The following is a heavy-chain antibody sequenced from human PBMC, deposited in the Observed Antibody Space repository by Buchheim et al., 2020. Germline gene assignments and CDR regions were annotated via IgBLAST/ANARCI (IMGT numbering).Heavy chain of an antibody. CDR3: ARGPRDTAMVKPLDY. V-gene: IGHV1-46*03. CDR2: INPSGGGT. J-gene: IGHJ4*02. Sequence: QVQLVQSGAEVKKPGASVKVSCKASGYSFTSYSMHWVRQAPGQGLEWMGIINPSGGGTSYPQKFQGRVTVTRDTPTSPVYMELSSLRSEDTAVYYCARGPRDTAMVKPLDYWGQGTL. CDR1: GYSFTSYS. D-gene: IGHD5-18*01.